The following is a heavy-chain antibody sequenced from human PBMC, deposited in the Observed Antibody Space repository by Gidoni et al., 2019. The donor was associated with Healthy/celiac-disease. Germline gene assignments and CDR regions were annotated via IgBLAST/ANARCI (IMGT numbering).Heavy chain of an antibody. CDR3: RAIPIDYGENYFDY. J-gene: IGHJ4*02. Sequence: QVQLQESGPGLVKPSQTLSLTCTVSGGSISSGGYYWSWIRQPPGEGLEWIGYIYYCGSTYYNPSLKSRVTISVDTSKNQFSLKLSSVTAADTAVYYCRAIPIDYGENYFDYWGQGTLVTVSS. V-gene: IGHV4-31*03. CDR1: GGSISSGGYY. D-gene: IGHD4-17*01. CDR2: IYYCGST.